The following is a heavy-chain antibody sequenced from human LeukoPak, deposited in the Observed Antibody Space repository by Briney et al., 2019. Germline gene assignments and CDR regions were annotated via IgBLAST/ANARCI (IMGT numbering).Heavy chain of an antibody. D-gene: IGHD2-15*01. J-gene: IGHJ5*02. CDR2: IIPIFGTA. CDR3: ARDIYCSGGSCYWSWFDP. V-gene: IGHV1-69*01. CDR1: GGTFSSYA. Sequence: LRSSVKVSCKASGGTFSSYAISWVRQAPGQGLEWMGGIIPIFGTANYAQKFQGRVTITADESTSTAYMELSSLRSEDTAAYYCARDIYCSGGSCYWSWFDPWGQGTLVTVSS.